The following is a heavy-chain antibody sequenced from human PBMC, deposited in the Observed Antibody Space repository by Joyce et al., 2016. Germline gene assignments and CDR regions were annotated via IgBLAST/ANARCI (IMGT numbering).Heavy chain of an antibody. CDR2: IKEDGSEK. V-gene: IGHV3-7*01. D-gene: IGHD2/OR15-2a*01. CDR3: VREAVIALILYWYCDL. CDR1: EFTFSTYW. J-gene: IGHJ2*01. Sequence: EVQLVESGGGLVQPGGSLRLSCAASEFTFSTYWMSWVRQAPGKGLEWVANIKEDGSEKYYVDSVKGRFTISRDNAKNSLYLQMNSLRVEDTAVYYCVREAVIALILYWYCDLWGRGTLATVSS.